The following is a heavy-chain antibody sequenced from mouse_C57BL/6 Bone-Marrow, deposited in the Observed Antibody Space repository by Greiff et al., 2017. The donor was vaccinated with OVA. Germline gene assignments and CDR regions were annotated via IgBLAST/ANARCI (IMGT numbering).Heavy chain of an antibody. V-gene: IGHV14-4*01. CDR3: TTDGYDWFAY. D-gene: IGHD2-2*01. J-gene: IGHJ3*01. CDR1: GFNITDDY. CDR2: IDTENGDT. Sequence: EVKLQESGAELVRPGASVKLSCTASGFNITDDYMHWVKQRPEQGLEWIGWIDTENGDTEYASKFQGKATITADTSSNTAYLQLSSLTSEDTAVYYCTTDGYDWFAYWGQGTLVTVSA.